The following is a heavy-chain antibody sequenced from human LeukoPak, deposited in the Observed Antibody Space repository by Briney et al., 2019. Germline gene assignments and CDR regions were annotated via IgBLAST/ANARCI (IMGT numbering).Heavy chain of an antibody. Sequence: GGSLRLSCAASGFTFSSYAMSWVRQAPGKGLEWVSAISGSGGSTYYADSVKGRFTISRDNFKNTLYLQMNSLRAEDTAVYYCAKFPSRGVVGATKFYFDYWGQGTLVTVSS. J-gene: IGHJ4*02. CDR3: AKFPSRGVVGATKFYFDY. CDR2: ISGSGGST. V-gene: IGHV3-23*01. CDR1: GFTFSSYA. D-gene: IGHD1-26*01.